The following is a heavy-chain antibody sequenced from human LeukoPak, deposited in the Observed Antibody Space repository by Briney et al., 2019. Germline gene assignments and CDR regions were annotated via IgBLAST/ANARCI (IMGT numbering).Heavy chain of an antibody. CDR3: ASETPEGGGMDV. CDR1: GGSISSSSYY. D-gene: IGHD4-23*01. CDR2: IYYSGST. Sequence: SETLSLTCTVSGGSISSSSYYWGWIRQPPGKGLEWIGSIYYSGSTYYNPSLKSRVTISVDTSKNQFSLKLSSVTAADTAVYYCASETPEGGGMDVWGQGTMVTVSS. J-gene: IGHJ6*02. V-gene: IGHV4-39*01.